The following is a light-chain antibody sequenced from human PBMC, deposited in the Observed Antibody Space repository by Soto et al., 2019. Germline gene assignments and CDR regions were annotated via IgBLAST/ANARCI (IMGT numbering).Light chain of an antibody. V-gene: IGKV3-15*01. CDR1: QSISDT. CDR3: QQYNSYSWT. J-gene: IGKJ1*01. CDR2: GAS. Sequence: EIVMTQSPATLSVSPGVRAALSFGASQSISDTLAWYQQKPGQAPRLLIYGASTRAPGFPARFSGSGSGTDFTLTISSLQSEDFAVYYCQQYNSYSWTFGQGTKVDIK.